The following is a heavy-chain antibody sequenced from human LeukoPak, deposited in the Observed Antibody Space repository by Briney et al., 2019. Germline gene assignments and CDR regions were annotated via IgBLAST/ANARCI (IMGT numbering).Heavy chain of an antibody. D-gene: IGHD1-1*01. CDR3: ARDWNRYAY. J-gene: IGHJ4*02. CDR1: GGSISSCTYS. Sequence: TSETLSLTCTVSGGSISSCTYSWGWIRQPPGKGLEWIGSISCSGSTYYNPSLKSRVTISVDTSKNQFPLYLDSVTAADTAVYYCARDWNRYAYWGQGTLVTVSS. V-gene: IGHV4-39*06. CDR2: ISCSGST.